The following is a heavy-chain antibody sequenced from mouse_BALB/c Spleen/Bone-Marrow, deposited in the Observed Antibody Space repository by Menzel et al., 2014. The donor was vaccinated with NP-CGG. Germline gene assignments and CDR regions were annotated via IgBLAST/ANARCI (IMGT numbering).Heavy chain of an antibody. CDR2: INSNGGST. J-gene: IGHJ2*01. CDR3: ARDYDYDY. CDR1: GFTFSSYG. Sequence: EVQLVESGGGLVQPGGSLKLSCAASGFTFSSYGMSWVRQTPDKRLELVATINSNGGSTYYPDSVKGRFTISGDNAKNTLYLQMSSLKSEDTAMYYCARDYDYDYWGQGTTLTVSS. D-gene: IGHD2-4*01. V-gene: IGHV5-6-3*01.